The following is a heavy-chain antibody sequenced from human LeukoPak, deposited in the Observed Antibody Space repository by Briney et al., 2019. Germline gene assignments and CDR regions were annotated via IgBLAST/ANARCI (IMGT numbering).Heavy chain of an antibody. CDR1: GFTLRNYW. V-gene: IGHV3-74*01. J-gene: IGHJ4*01. Sequence: GGSLRLSCTASGFTLRNYWMHRVRQVPGKRLVWVSRISGDGGVTNYADSVQGRFTISRDNAKNILYLQINSLRSEDTAVYYCARYSSSSGGASYYLDYWGHGTLVTVSS. CDR3: ARYSSSSGGASYYLDY. CDR2: ISGDGGVT. D-gene: IGHD6-6*01.